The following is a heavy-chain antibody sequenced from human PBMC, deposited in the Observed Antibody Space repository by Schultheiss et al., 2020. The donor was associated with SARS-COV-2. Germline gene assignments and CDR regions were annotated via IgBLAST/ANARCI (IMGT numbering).Heavy chain of an antibody. D-gene: IGHD1-26*01. CDR3: ATPGTGGSGSYYSPGY. Sequence: GGSLRLSCAASGFTFSSYEMNWVRQAPGKGLEWVSYISSSGSTIYYADSVKGRFTISRDNSKNTLYLQMNSLRAEDTAVYYCATPGTGGSGSYYSPGYWGQGTLVTVSS. CDR1: GFTFSSYE. J-gene: IGHJ4*02. CDR2: ISSSGSTI. V-gene: IGHV3-48*03.